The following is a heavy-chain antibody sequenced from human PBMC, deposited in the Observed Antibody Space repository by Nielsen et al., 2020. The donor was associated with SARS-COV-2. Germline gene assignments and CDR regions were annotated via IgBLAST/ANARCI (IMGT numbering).Heavy chain of an antibody. V-gene: IGHV1-3*01. D-gene: IGHD3-16*01. CDR2: INAGNGNT. CDR3: ASSVGAYYYYGMDV. CDR1: GYTFTSYA. Sequence: ASVKVSCKASGYTFTSYAMHWVRQAPGQRLEWMGWINAGNGNTKYSQKFQGRVTITRNTSISTAYMELSSLRSEDTAVYYCASSVGAYYYYGMDVWGQGTTVTVSS. J-gene: IGHJ6*02.